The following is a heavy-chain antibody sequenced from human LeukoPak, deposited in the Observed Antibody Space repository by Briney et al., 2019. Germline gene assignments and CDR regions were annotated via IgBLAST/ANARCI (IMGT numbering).Heavy chain of an antibody. D-gene: IGHD1-26*01. CDR2: IKPDGSDE. CDR3: AREIYYRFDY. CDR1: GFTFSGHY. V-gene: IGHV3-7*04. Sequence: GGSLRLSCAASGFTFSGHYMSWVRQAPGRGLEWVAKIKPDGSDEFYGDSVEGRFTISRDNAKNTLYLQMNSLRAEDTAVYYCAREIYYRFDYWGQGTLGTVSS. J-gene: IGHJ4*02.